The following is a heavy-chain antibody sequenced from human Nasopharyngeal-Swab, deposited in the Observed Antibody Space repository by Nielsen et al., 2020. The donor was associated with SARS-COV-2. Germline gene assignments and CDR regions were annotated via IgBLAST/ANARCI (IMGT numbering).Heavy chain of an antibody. J-gene: IGHJ4*02. CDR2: IYYSGST. CDR1: GGSISSSSYY. D-gene: IGHD3-10*01. CDR3: ARTDYYGSGSPDY. Sequence: ETLSLTCTVSGGSISSSSYYWGWIRQPPGKGLEWIGSIYYSGSTYYNPSLKSRVTISVDTSKNQFSLKLSSVTAADTAVYYCARTDYYGSGSPDYWGQGTLVTVSS. V-gene: IGHV4-39*01.